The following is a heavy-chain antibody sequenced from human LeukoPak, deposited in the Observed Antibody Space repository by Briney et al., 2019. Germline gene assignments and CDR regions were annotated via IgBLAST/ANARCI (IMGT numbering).Heavy chain of an antibody. Sequence: SETLSLTCAVYGGSFSGYYWSWIRQPPGKGLEWIGEINHSGSTNYNPSLKSRVTISVDTSKNQFSLKLSSVTAAGTAVYYCARGRIQLWLGIGYFDYWGQGTLVTVSS. CDR3: ARGRIQLWLGIGYFDY. CDR1: GGSFSGYY. D-gene: IGHD5-18*01. J-gene: IGHJ4*02. V-gene: IGHV4-34*01. CDR2: INHSGST.